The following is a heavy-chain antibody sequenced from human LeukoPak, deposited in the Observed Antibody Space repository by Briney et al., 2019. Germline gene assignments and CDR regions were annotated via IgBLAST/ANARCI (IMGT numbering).Heavy chain of an antibody. Sequence: SETLSLTCTVSGGSISSYYWTWIRQPPGKGLEWIGYIYYTGATSYNPSLKSRVTISVDTSKNQLSLKLSSVTAADTAVYYCARDHYCSGGSCYDSNDAFDIWGQGTMVTVSS. V-gene: IGHV4-59*08. D-gene: IGHD2-15*01. J-gene: IGHJ3*02. CDR2: IYYTGAT. CDR3: ARDHYCSGGSCYDSNDAFDI. CDR1: GGSISSYY.